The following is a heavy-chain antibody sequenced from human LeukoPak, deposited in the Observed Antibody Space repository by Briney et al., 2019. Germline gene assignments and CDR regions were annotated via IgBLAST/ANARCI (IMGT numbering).Heavy chain of an antibody. CDR1: GFTFSSYG. CDR2: IWYDGGNK. V-gene: IGHV3-33*01. J-gene: IGHJ6*02. D-gene: IGHD3-22*01. Sequence: PGRSLRLSRAASGFTFSSYGMHWVRPAPGKGLEWVAVIWYDGGNKYYADSVKGRFTISRDNSKNTLYLQMNSLRAEDTAVYYCARWRYYYDSSGYGLYGMDVWGQGTTVTVSS. CDR3: ARWRYYYDSSGYGLYGMDV.